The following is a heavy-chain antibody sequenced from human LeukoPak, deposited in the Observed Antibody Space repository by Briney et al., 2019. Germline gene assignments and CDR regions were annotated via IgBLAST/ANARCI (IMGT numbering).Heavy chain of an antibody. CDR3: ARAYTTTGGGYFDY. J-gene: IGHJ4*02. D-gene: IGHD4-17*01. Sequence: SETLSLTCTVSGGSISSSSYYWGWIRQPPGKGLEWIGSIYYSGSTYYNPSLKSRVTISVDTSKNQFSLKLSSVTAADTAVYYCARAYTTTGGGYFDYWGQGTLVTVSS. V-gene: IGHV4-39*07. CDR1: GGSISSSSYY. CDR2: IYYSGST.